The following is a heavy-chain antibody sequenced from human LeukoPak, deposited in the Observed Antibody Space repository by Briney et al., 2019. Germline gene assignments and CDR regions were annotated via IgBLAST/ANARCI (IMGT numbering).Heavy chain of an antibody. CDR3: ASLKGPFDY. J-gene: IGHJ4*02. V-gene: IGHV3-30-3*01. Sequence: PGGSLRLSCAASGFTFSSYTMHWVRQAPGKGLEWVAVISYDGSNKYYADSVKGRFTISRDNSKNTLFLQMNSLRAEDTAVYCCASLKGPFDYWGQGTLVTVSS. CDR2: ISYDGSNK. CDR1: GFTFSSYT.